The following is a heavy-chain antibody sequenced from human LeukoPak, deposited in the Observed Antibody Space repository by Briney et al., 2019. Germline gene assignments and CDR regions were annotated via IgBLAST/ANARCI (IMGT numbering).Heavy chain of an antibody. D-gene: IGHD1/OR15-1a*01. Sequence: QSGGSLRLSCAASGFTFSGFAMTWVRQAPGKGLEWVATISDSGGSTYYADAVKGRFTISRDNSKDTLYAQMSSLRAEDAAVYYCAKSHSVEQRGYFDYWGRGTLVTVSS. CDR1: GFTFSGFA. CDR3: AKSHSVEQRGYFDY. J-gene: IGHJ4*02. CDR2: ISDSGGST. V-gene: IGHV3-23*01.